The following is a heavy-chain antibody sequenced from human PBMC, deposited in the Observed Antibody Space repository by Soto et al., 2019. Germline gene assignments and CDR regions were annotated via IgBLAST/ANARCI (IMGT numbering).Heavy chain of an antibody. D-gene: IGHD2-2*01. J-gene: IGHJ4*02. CDR3: ARDPDTSSKVDY. Sequence: GGSLRLSCAASGFTFRDHYMRWIRQAPGKGLEWVSYISASGSPQYYADSVRGRFTISRDNAKNSLYLQMNGLRAEDTAVYYCARDPDTSSKVDYWGQGTLVTVSS. CDR2: ISASGSPQ. V-gene: IGHV3-11*01. CDR1: GFTFRDHY.